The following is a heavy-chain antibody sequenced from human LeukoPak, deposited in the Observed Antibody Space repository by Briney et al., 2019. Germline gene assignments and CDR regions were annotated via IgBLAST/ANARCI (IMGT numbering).Heavy chain of an antibody. CDR2: IYDSGSP. Sequence: PSETLSLTCAVSGGSISTYYWVWIRQPPGKGLEWIGHIYDSGSPTYKSSLKSRVTISVDTSKSQFSLRLTSVTAADTAVYYCARDGYSSGWYDYWGQGTLVTVS. D-gene: IGHD6-19*01. V-gene: IGHV4-59*01. CDR3: ARDGYSSGWYDY. J-gene: IGHJ4*02. CDR1: GGSISTYY.